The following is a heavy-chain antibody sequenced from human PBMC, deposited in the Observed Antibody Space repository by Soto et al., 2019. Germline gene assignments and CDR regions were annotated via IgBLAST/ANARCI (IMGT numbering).Heavy chain of an antibody. D-gene: IGHD3-16*02. CDR3: ARQIYDFVWGTYRPFYFDY. Sequence: SETLSLTCTVSGGSISNSNYYWGWIRQPPGKGLEWIGSIYYSGSTYYNPSLKSRVTISVDTSKNQFSLNLRSVTAADTAAYYCARQIYDFVWGTYRPFYFDYWGQGTLVTVSS. V-gene: IGHV4-39*01. CDR1: GGSISNSNYY. CDR2: IYYSGST. J-gene: IGHJ4*02.